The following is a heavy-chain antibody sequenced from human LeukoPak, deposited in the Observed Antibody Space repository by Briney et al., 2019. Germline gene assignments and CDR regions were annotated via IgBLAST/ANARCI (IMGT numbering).Heavy chain of an antibody. CDR2: IYWDDDK. CDR1: GFSLTTSGVT. V-gene: IGHV2-5*02. Sequence: SGPTLVNPTQTLTLTCTFSGFSLTTSGVTVGWIRQPPGKALEWLALIYWDDDKRYSPSLKSRLTITKDTSKNQVVLTMTNMDPVDTATYYCAHRALYGSGSSYFDYWGQGTLVTVSS. CDR3: AHRALYGSGSSYFDY. D-gene: IGHD3-10*01. J-gene: IGHJ4*02.